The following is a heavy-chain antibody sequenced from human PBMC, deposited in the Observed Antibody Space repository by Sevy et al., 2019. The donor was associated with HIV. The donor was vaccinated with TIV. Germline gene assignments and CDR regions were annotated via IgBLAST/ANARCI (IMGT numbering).Heavy chain of an antibody. Sequence: GGSLRLSCAASGFGFSSYGMHWVRQAPGKNLAWVAFISYDGSEIDYTGSVKGRFTISRDDSKNTLYLQMNSLRSDDTAREYCARVYSSAKGYGHDAFDFWGQGTMVTVSS. J-gene: IGHJ3*01. CDR1: GFGFSSYG. D-gene: IGHD5-18*01. CDR3: ARVYSSAKGYGHDAFDF. V-gene: IGHV3-30*03. CDR2: ISYDGSEI.